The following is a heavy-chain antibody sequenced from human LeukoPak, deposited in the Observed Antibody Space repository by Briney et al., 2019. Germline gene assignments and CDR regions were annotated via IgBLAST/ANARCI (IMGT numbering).Heavy chain of an antibody. D-gene: IGHD3-3*01. V-gene: IGHV4-39*07. J-gene: IGHJ5*02. CDR2: IYYNGNS. CDR3: ARVRNYDFWSGYSAGPGRKFDP. CDR1: GGSISSSIHY. Sequence: SETLSLTCTVSGGSISSSIHYWGWIRQPPGKGLEWIGSIYYNGNSYYKQSLKSRVTISLDTSKNQLSLILNSVTAADTAVYYCARVRNYDFWSGYSAGPGRKFDPWGQGTLVTVSS.